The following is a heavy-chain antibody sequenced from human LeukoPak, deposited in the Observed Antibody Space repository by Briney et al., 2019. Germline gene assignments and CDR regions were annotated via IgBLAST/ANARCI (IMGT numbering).Heavy chain of an antibody. Sequence: NPSETLSLTCTVSGGSISSYYWSWIRQPAGKGLEWIGYIYHSGSTYYNPSLKSRVTISVDRSKNQFSLKLSSVTAADTAVYYCAREGSDYGDYSSPQHPDYWGQGTLVTVSS. CDR2: IYHSGST. J-gene: IGHJ4*02. D-gene: IGHD4-17*01. CDR1: GGSISSYY. V-gene: IGHV4-59*06. CDR3: AREGSDYGDYSSPQHPDY.